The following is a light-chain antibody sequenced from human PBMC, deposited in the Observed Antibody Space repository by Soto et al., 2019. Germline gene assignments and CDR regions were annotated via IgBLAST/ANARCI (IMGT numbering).Light chain of an antibody. Sequence: EIVMTQSPATLSVSPGERGTLSCRASQSVSSNLAWYQQKPGQAPRLLIYGASTRATGIPARFSGSGSGTEFTLTISSRQSEDFAVYYCQQYNNWPPWTFGQGTKVEIK. CDR2: GAS. CDR1: QSVSSN. J-gene: IGKJ1*01. CDR3: QQYNNWPPWT. V-gene: IGKV3-15*01.